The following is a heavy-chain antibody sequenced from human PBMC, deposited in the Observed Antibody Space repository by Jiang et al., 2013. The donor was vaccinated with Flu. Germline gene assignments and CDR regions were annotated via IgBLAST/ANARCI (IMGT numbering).Heavy chain of an antibody. V-gene: IGHV1-69*04. J-gene: IGHJ4*02. D-gene: IGHD3-9*01. Sequence: SCKTSGGTFSNYAISWVRQAPGQGLEWMGRIIPILAIANYAQNFQGRVTITADKSTSTAYMELSSLRSEDTAVYYCASYGGRLTGYSTQYFDYWGQGTLVTVSS. CDR1: GGTFSNYA. CDR2: IIPILAIA. CDR3: ASYGGRLTGYSTQYFDY.